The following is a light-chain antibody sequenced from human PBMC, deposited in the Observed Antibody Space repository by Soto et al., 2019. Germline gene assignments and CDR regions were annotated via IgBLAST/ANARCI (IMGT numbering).Light chain of an antibody. CDR2: GAS. Sequence: EIVLTQSPGTLSLSPGERATLPCRVSESVNSNLAWYQQKPGQAPRLLIYGASTRATGIPASFIGNGSGTEFTLTASSLQPEDFAVYYCQQYNNWPFTFGPGTKVDIK. CDR1: ESVNSN. J-gene: IGKJ3*01. V-gene: IGKV3-15*01. CDR3: QQYNNWPFT.